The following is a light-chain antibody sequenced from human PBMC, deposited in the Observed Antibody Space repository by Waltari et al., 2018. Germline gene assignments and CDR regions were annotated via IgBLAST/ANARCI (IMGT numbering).Light chain of an antibody. Sequence: DIQMTQSPSSVSASVGDRVTMICRASQDIRNWLAWYQQKPGKAPNLLIYATSSLQTGVPSRFSGSGSGTEFTLTISSLQPEDFATYYCQQANSFPITFGPGTKVDFK. CDR1: QDIRNW. V-gene: IGKV1-12*01. CDR3: QQANSFPIT. CDR2: ATS. J-gene: IGKJ3*01.